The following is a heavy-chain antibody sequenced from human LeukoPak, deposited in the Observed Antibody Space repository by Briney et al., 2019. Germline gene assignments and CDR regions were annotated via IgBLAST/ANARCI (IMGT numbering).Heavy chain of an antibody. V-gene: IGHV1-69*05. Sequence: ASVKVSCKASVGTFSSHGISWVRQAPGQGLEWMGRIIPIFGTANYAQKFQGRVTITTDESTSTAYMELSSLRSEDTAVYYCARALKTSYYDTSGAPGYWGQGTLVTVSS. CDR2: IIPIFGTA. CDR1: VGTFSSHG. CDR3: ARALKTSYYDTSGAPGY. D-gene: IGHD3-22*01. J-gene: IGHJ4*02.